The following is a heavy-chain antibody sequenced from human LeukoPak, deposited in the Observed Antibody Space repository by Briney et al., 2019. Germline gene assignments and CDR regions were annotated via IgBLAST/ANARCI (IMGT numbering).Heavy chain of an antibody. D-gene: IGHD6-13*01. J-gene: IGHJ4*02. V-gene: IGHV1-18*01. Sequence: GASVKVSCKASGYTFTSSVISWVRQAPGQGLEWMGWSSAYNGNTNYAQKFQGRVTMTTDTSTSTAYMELRSLRSDDTAVYYCARLSSGSWGYYFDYWGQGTLVTVSS. CDR2: SSAYNGNT. CDR1: GYTFTSSV. CDR3: ARLSSGSWGYYFDY.